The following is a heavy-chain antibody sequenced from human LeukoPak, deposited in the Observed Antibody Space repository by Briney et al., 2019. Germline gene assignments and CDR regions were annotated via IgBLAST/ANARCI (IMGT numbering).Heavy chain of an antibody. Sequence: SETLSLTCTVSGGSITSSAYYWGGVRQPPGKGLEWIGNIYYSGSAYYNPSLKSRVTVSVDTSQNQYSLKVTSVTAADTAGYYCARYGITIVRGGKYYFDSGGQGTLVTVS. CDR2: IYYSGSA. CDR3: ARYGITIVRGGKYYFDS. J-gene: IGHJ4*02. CDR1: GGSITSSAYY. D-gene: IGHD3-10*01. V-gene: IGHV4-39*01.